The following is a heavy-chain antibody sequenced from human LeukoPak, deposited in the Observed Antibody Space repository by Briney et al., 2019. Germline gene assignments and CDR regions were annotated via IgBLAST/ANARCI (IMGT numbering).Heavy chain of an antibody. D-gene: IGHD2-2*01. V-gene: IGHV1-69*05. J-gene: IGHJ4*02. CDR1: GGTFSSYA. CDR2: IIPIFGTA. Sequence: SVKVSCKASGGTFSSYAISWVRQAPGQGLEWMGGIIPIFGTANYAQKFQGRVTITTDESTSTAYMELSSLRSEDTAVYCCAMSSTSRPRYDNLFDYWGQGTLVTVSS. CDR3: AMSSTSRPRYDNLFDY.